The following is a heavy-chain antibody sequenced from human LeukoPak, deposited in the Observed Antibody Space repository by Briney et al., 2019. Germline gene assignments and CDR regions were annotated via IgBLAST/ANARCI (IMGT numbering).Heavy chain of an antibody. D-gene: IGHD2-21*02. V-gene: IGHV3-23*01. CDR3: VREDTPATANY. J-gene: IGHJ4*02. CDR1: GFNFPNHA. Sequence: GGSLRLSCAASGFNFPNHAMSWVRQTAGKGLEWVSAISGGGDIRYYADSVKGRFTISRDNSKDTLFLQMHSLRPGDTAVYYCVREDTPATANYWGQGTLVTISS. CDR2: ISGGGDIR.